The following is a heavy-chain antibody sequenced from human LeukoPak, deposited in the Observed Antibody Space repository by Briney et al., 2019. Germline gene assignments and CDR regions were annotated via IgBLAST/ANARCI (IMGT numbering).Heavy chain of an antibody. J-gene: IGHJ4*02. D-gene: IGHD1-26*01. Sequence: ASVKVSCKASGYSFTEHYIYWVRQAPGQGLEWVGRINCNSGDANSARKFQGRVTMTRDTSVSTAYMELRSLRSDDTAVYYCARRELTFDYWGQGTLVTVSS. CDR1: GYSFTEHY. CDR2: INCNSGDA. CDR3: ARRELTFDY. V-gene: IGHV1-2*02.